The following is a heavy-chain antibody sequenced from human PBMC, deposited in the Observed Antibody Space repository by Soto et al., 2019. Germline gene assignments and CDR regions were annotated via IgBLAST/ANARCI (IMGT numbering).Heavy chain of an antibody. CDR3: ARENNWNSLDY. Sequence: PSETLSLTCTVSGGSISTYYWSWIRQPPGKGLEWIGHIYYSGATNYSPSLKSRVTISVDTSKKQFSLKLSSVTAADTAVYYCARENNWNSLDYWGQGTLVTVS. D-gene: IGHD1-7*01. J-gene: IGHJ4*02. CDR1: GGSISTYY. CDR2: IYYSGAT. V-gene: IGHV4-59*01.